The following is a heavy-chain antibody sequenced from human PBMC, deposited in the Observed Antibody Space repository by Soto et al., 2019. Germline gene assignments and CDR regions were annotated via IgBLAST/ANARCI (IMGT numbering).Heavy chain of an antibody. CDR3: ARRAKTKGWNGLGAENFHFAF. J-gene: IGHJ4*02. V-gene: IGHV1-8*01. CDR1: GYTFTSYD. D-gene: IGHD3-16*01. CDR2: MNPNTGNS. Sequence: ASVKVSCKASGYTFTSYDIYWVRQASGQGLEWMGWMNPNTGNSGYAQKFQGRVTMTSDTSISTAHMELSSLRSEDTAGYFCARRAKTKGWNGLGAENFHFAFGGQGPLVTVSS.